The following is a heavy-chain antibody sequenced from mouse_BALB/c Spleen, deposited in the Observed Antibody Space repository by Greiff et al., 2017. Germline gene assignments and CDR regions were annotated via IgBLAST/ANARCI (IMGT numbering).Heavy chain of an antibody. CDR1: GFTFSSYT. CDR2: ISSGGSYT. J-gene: IGHJ2*01. V-gene: IGHV5-6-4*01. Sequence: EVKLVESGGGLVKPGGSLKLSCAASGFTFSSYTMSWVRQTPEKRLEWVATISSGGSYTYYPDSVKGRFTISRDNAKNTLYLQMSSLKSEDTAMYYCTRDEVDGYSFDYWGQGTTLTVSS. D-gene: IGHD2-3*01. CDR3: TRDEVDGYSFDY.